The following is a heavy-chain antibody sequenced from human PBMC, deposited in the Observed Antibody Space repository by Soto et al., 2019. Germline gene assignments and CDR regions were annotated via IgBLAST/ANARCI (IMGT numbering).Heavy chain of an antibody. J-gene: IGHJ4*02. CDR2: IWYAGSNK. CDR3: ARTSPDDMIPDY. CDR1: GFTFSSYG. Sequence: QVQLVESGGGVVQPGRSLRLSCAASGFTFSSYGMHWVRQAPGKGLEWVAVIWYAGSNKYYADSVKGRFTISRDNSKNTLYLQMNSLRAEDTAVYYCARTSPDDMIPDYWGQGTLVTVSS. V-gene: IGHV3-33*01. D-gene: IGHD3-22*01.